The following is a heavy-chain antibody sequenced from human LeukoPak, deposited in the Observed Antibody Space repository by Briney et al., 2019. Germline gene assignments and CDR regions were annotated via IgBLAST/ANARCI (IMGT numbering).Heavy chain of an antibody. V-gene: IGHV3-9*03. D-gene: IGHD6-19*01. CDR2: ISWNSGSI. CDR3: AKDMYSSGYDAFDI. CDR1: GFTFDDYA. J-gene: IGHJ3*02. Sequence: GRSLRLSCAASGFTFDDYAMHWVRQAPGKGLEWVSGISWNSGSIGYADSVKGRFTISRDNAKNSLYLQMSSLRAEDMALYHCAKDMYSSGYDAFDIWGQGTMVTVSS.